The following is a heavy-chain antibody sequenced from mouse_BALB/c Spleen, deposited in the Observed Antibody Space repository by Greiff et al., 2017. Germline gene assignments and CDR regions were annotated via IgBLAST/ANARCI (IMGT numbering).Heavy chain of an antibody. V-gene: IGHV1S81*02. CDR2: INPSNGRT. D-gene: IGHD3-3*01. Sequence: QVQLQQPGAELVKPGASVKLSCKASGYTFTSYWMHWVKQRPGQGLEWIGEINPSNGRTNYNEKFKSKATLTVDKSSSTAYMQLSSLTSEDSAVYYCARGRDVGWFAYWGQGTLVTVSA. J-gene: IGHJ3*01. CDR3: ARGRDVGWFAY. CDR1: GYTFTSYW.